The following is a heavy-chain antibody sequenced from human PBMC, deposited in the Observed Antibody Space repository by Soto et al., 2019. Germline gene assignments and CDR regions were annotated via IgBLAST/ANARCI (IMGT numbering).Heavy chain of an antibody. CDR1: GYTFTSYY. CDR2: INPSGGST. D-gene: IGHD2-15*01. Sequence: ASVKVSCKASGYTFTSYYMHLVRQAPGQGLEWMGIINPSGGSTSYAQKFQGRVTMTRDTSTSTVYMELSSLRSEDTAVYYCARDRYTEVVVAATTGYFDYWGQGTLVTVSS. V-gene: IGHV1-46*03. CDR3: ARDRYTEVVVAATTGYFDY. J-gene: IGHJ4*02.